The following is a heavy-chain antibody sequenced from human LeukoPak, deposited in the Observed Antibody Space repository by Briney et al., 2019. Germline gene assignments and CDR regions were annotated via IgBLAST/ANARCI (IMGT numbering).Heavy chain of an antibody. CDR1: GFTFSSYA. CDR3: AKDTDVVVPEYFQY. CDR2: ISGSGGST. V-gene: IGHV3-23*01. D-gene: IGHD2-15*01. J-gene: IGHJ1*01. Sequence: TGGSLRLSCAASGFTFSSYAMSWVRQAPGKWLEWVSAISGSGGSTYYADSVKGRFTVSRDNSENTLFLQMNSLRAEDTAIYYCAKDTDVVVPEYFQYWGQGTLVTVSS.